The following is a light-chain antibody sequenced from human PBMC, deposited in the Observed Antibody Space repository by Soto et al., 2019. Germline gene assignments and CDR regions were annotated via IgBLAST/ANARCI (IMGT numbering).Light chain of an antibody. CDR2: DDD. CDR1: STKIGAGYA. Sequence: QSVLPQPPSVSGAPGQRVTISCTGDSTKIGAGYAVHWYQHLPLTAPKLLIYDDDNRPSGVSARFSGSKSGASASLAITGLQADYEAYYYCQSFDSGLSGSWLFGGGTKLTAL. J-gene: IGLJ3*02. CDR3: QSFDSGLSGSWL. V-gene: IGLV1-40*01.